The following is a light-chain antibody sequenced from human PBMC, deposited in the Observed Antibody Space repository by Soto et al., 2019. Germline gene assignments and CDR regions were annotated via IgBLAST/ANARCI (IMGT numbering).Light chain of an antibody. CDR1: SSDIGGYNY. CDR3: SSYTSSNTLV. Sequence: QSVLTQPASVSGSPGQSITISCTGGSSDIGGYNYVSWFQQHPGKAPKLMIYEVTNRLSGVSNRFSGSKSGSTASLTISGLQAEDEADYYCSSYTSSNTLVFGTGTKLTVL. CDR2: EVT. V-gene: IGLV2-14*01. J-gene: IGLJ1*01.